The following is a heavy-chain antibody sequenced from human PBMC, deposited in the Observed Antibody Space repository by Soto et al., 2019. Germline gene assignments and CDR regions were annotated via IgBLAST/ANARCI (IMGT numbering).Heavy chain of an antibody. Sequence: GGSLRLSCAASGFTFSSYSMNWVRQAPGKGLEWVSSISSSSSYIYYADSVKGRFTISRDNAKNSLYLKMNSLRAEDTAVYYCAKDVYSSSSLYYFDYWGQGTLVTVSS. V-gene: IGHV3-21*01. CDR3: AKDVYSSSSLYYFDY. J-gene: IGHJ4*02. CDR1: GFTFSSYS. D-gene: IGHD6-6*01. CDR2: ISSSSSYI.